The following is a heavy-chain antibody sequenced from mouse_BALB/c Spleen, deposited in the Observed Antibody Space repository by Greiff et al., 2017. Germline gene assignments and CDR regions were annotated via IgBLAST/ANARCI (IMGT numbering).Heavy chain of an antibody. CDR1: GYAFSSYW. CDR3: ARDDYDWFAY. CDR2: IYPGDGDT. Sequence: VKLVESGAELVRPGSSVKISCKASGYAFSSYWMNWVKQRPGQGLEWIGQIYPGDGDTNYNGKFKGKATLTADKSSSTAYMQLSSLTSEDSAVYFCARDDYDWFAYWGQGTLVTVSA. V-gene: IGHV1-80*01. D-gene: IGHD2-4*01. J-gene: IGHJ3*01.